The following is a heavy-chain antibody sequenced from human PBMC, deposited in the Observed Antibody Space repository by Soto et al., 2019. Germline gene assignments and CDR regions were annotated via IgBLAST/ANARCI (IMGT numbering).Heavy chain of an antibody. CDR1: GFNLSHPW. V-gene: IGHV3-15*01. CDR3: TTGIYYDLLTGYHDVAY. Sequence: SLRLSCAASGFNLSHPWMTWVRQAAGKGLEWVGRIKSETDGGTADYAAPVKGRITISRDDSKNTVYLQMNSLKTEDTAVYYCTTGIYYDLLTGYHDVAYWGQGTLVTVSS. D-gene: IGHD3-9*01. J-gene: IGHJ4*02. CDR2: IKSETDGGTA.